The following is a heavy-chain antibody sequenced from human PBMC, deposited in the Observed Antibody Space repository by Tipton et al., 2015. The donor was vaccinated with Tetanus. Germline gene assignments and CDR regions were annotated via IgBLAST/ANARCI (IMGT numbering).Heavy chain of an antibody. V-gene: IGHV3-30*18. CDR2: IVYDGSNK. D-gene: IGHD5-12*01. CDR3: AKSSTKHSFDYPSYYGLDV. J-gene: IGHJ6*02. Sequence: SLRLSCAASGFTFSSYGMHWVRQAPGKGLEWVAFIVYDGSNKYYADSVKGRFTISRDNFKKTLYLQMNSLTAEDTAVYYCAKSSTKHSFDYPSYYGLDVWGQGTTVTVSS. CDR1: GFTFSSYG.